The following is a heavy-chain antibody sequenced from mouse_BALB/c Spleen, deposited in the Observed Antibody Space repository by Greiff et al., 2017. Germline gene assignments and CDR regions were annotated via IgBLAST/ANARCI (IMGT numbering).Heavy chain of an antibody. Sequence: QVQLQQSGAELVRPGVSVKISCKGSGYTFTDYAMHWVKQSHAKSLEWIGVISTYYGDASYNQKFKGKATMTVDKSSSTAYMELARLTSEDSAIYYCARTTVVATGAMDYWGQGTSVTVSS. V-gene: IGHV1S137*01. CDR2: ISTYYGDA. CDR3: ARTTVVATGAMDY. J-gene: IGHJ4*01. CDR1: GYTFTDYA. D-gene: IGHD1-1*01.